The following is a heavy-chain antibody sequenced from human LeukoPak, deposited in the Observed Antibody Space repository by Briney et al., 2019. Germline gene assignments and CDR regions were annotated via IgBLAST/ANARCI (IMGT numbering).Heavy chain of an antibody. CDR2: IYYSGST. CDR3: ARGEGATGTTELNAFDI. J-gene: IGHJ3*02. D-gene: IGHD1-1*01. CDR1: GGSISSSSYY. V-gene: IGHV4-39*07. Sequence: SETLSLTCTVSGGSISSSSYYWGWIRQPPGKGLEWIGSIYYSGSTYYNPSLKSRVTISVDTSKNQFSLKLSSVTAADTAVYYCARGEGATGTTELNAFDIWGQGTMVTVSS.